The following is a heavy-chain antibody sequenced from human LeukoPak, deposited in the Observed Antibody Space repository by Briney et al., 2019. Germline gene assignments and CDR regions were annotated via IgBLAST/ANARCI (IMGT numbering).Heavy chain of an antibody. CDR3: ARLNCGGDCAYGY. Sequence: GASVKVSCKASGYTFTGYYMHWVRQAPGQGLEWMGWINPNSGGTNYAQKFQGRVTMTRDTSISTAYMELSRPRSDDTAVYYCARLNCGGDCAYGYWGQGTLVTVST. D-gene: IGHD2-21*02. J-gene: IGHJ4*02. V-gene: IGHV1-2*02. CDR1: GYTFTGYY. CDR2: INPNSGGT.